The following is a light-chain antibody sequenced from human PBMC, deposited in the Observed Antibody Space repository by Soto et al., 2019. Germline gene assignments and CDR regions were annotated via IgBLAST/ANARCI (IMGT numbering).Light chain of an antibody. CDR3: QQANSFPLT. Sequence: DIQLTQSPSPLSASVGDRVAITFLASQSISTYLNWYQQKPGKATKVLIYAASNLQSGVPPRFSGSGSGTDFTLTISSLQPEDFATYYCQQANSFPLTFGGGTKVDIK. V-gene: IGKV1-39*01. CDR1: QSISTY. CDR2: AAS. J-gene: IGKJ4*01.